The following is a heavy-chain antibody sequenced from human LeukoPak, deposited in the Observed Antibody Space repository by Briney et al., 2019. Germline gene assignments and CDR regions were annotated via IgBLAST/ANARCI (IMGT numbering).Heavy chain of an antibody. V-gene: IGHV5-51*01. Sequence: GESLKISCTASGYSFSTYWIGWVRQMPGKGLEWMGIIYPGDSVTIYSPSFQGQVTISADKSTSTAYLRWSSLKASDTAIYYCARGKLTFDPWGQGTLVTVSS. CDR1: GYSFSTYW. CDR2: IYPGDSVT. J-gene: IGHJ5*02. D-gene: IGHD4/OR15-4a*01. CDR3: ARGKLTFDP.